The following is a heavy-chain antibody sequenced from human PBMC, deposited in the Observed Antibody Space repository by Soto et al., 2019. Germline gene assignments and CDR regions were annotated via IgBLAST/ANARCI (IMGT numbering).Heavy chain of an antibody. CDR1: GFTFSSYS. Sequence: KPGGSLRLSCAASGFTFSSYSMNWVRQAPGKGLEWVSSISSSSSYIYYADSVKGRFTISRDNAKNSLYLQMNSLRAEDTAVYYCARDSQSTNPILIDSSGYRVHAFDIWGQGTMVTVSS. CDR3: ARDSQSTNPILIDSSGYRVHAFDI. J-gene: IGHJ3*02. CDR2: ISSSSSYI. V-gene: IGHV3-21*01. D-gene: IGHD3-22*01.